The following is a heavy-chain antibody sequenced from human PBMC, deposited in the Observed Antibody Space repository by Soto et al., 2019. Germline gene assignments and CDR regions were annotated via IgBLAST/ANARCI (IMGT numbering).Heavy chain of an antibody. J-gene: IGHJ5*02. Sequence: PGGSLRLSCAASGFTFSNAWMSWVRQAPGKGLEWVGRIKSKTDGGTTDYAAPVKGRFTISRDDSKNTLYLQMNSLKTEDTAVYYCTPDPIVGAPRGMRWFDPWGPGTLVTVSS. V-gene: IGHV3-15*01. CDR2: IKSKTDGGTT. CDR1: GFTFSNAW. D-gene: IGHD1-26*01. CDR3: TPDPIVGAPRGMRWFDP.